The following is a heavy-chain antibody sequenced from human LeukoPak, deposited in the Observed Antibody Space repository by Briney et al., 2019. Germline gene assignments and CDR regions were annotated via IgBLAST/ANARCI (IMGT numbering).Heavy chain of an antibody. J-gene: IGHJ4*02. D-gene: IGHD3-22*01. CDR1: GFTVSSNY. CDR3: ARDYHYYDSSGPLDY. CDR2: ISGSGGST. Sequence: GGSLRLSCAASGFTVSSNYTSWVRQAPGKGLEWVSAISGSGGSTYCADSVKGRFTISRDNSKNSLYLQMNSLRAEDTAVYYCARDYHYYDSSGPLDYWGQGTLVTVSS. V-gene: IGHV3-23*01.